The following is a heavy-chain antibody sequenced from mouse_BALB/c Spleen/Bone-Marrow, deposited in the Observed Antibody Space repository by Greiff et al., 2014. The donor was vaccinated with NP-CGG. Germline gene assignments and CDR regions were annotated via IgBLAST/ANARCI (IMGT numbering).Heavy chain of an antibody. Sequence: EVNLVESGGGLVQPGGSRKLSCAASGFTFSSFGMHWVRQAPEKGLEWVAYISSGSTVIFYADTVKGRFTISRDNPKNTLFLQMTGLRSEDTAMYYCARGGNWDDFDVWGAGTTVTVSS. CDR1: GFTFSSFG. J-gene: IGHJ1*01. V-gene: IGHV5-17*02. CDR2: ISSGSTVI. CDR3: ARGGNWDDFDV. D-gene: IGHD4-1*01.